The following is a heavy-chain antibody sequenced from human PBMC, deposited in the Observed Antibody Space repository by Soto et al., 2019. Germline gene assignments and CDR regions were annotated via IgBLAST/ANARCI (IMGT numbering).Heavy chain of an antibody. CDR1: GFTFSSYA. CDR2: ISYDGSNK. Sequence: QVQLVESGGGVVQPGRSLRLSCAASGFTFSSYAMHWVRQAPGKGLEWVAVISYDGSNKYYADSVKGRFTISRDNSKNTLYRQMNTLRAEDTAVYYSARGRRHSSGWYRVVWKADYWCQGTLVTVSS. V-gene: IGHV3-30-3*01. J-gene: IGHJ4*02. D-gene: IGHD6-19*01. CDR3: ARGRRHSSGWYRVVWKADY.